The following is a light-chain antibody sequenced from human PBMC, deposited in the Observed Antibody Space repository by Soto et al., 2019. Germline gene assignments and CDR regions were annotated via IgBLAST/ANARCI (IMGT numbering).Light chain of an antibody. Sequence: QSVLTQPPSASGSPGQSVTISCTGTSSDVGGYNYVSWYQQHPGKAPKLMIYEVSKRPSGVPDRFAGSKSGNTASLTVSGLQAEEGADYYCSSYTGSGSLGFGGGTKRTVL. CDR3: SSYTGSGSLG. CDR2: EVS. J-gene: IGLJ3*02. V-gene: IGLV2-8*01. CDR1: SSDVGGYNY.